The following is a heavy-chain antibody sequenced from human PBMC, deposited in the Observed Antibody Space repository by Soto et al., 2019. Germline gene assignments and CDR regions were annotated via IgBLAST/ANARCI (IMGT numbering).Heavy chain of an antibody. CDR1: GYTFTGYY. CDR2: INPNSGGT. CDR3: ARDRFSAFGYDYYGMDV. J-gene: IGHJ6*02. V-gene: IGHV1-2*02. Sequence: ASVNVSCKASGYTFTGYYMHWVRQAPGQGLEWMGWINPNSGGTNYAQKFQGRVTMTRGTAVSTAYMELSRLRSDDTAVYYCARDRFSAFGYDYYGMDVWGQGTTVTVYS. D-gene: IGHD3-16*01.